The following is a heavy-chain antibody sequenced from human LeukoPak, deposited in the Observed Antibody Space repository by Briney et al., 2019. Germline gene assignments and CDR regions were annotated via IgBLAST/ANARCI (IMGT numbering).Heavy chain of an antibody. CDR3: AKAKGWYGEGYFDY. CDR1: GFAVSSNY. D-gene: IGHD3-10*01. J-gene: IGHJ4*02. V-gene: IGHV3-53*01. CDR2: LYPDGRT. Sequence: GGSLRLSCAASGFAVSSNYRNWVRQAPGKGLEWVSVLYPDGRTYYADSVKGRFTISRDVSKNTLFLQMTSLRAEDTAVYYCAKAKGWYGEGYFDYWGQGTLVTVSS.